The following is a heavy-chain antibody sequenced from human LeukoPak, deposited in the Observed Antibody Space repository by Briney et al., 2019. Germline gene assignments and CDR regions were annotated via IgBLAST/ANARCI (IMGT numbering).Heavy chain of an antibody. D-gene: IGHD3-22*01. CDR3: AKRGVVIRVILVGFHKEAYYFDS. CDR1: GITLSNYG. V-gene: IGHV3-23*01. J-gene: IGHJ4*02. CDR2: ISDRGSRT. Sequence: PGRSLRLSCAVSGITLSNYGMSWVRHAPGKGLEWVAGISDRGSRTNYADSVKGRFTISTDHPKNTLYLQMNSLRAEDTAVYFCAKRGVVIRVILVGFHKEAYYFDSWGQGALVTVSS.